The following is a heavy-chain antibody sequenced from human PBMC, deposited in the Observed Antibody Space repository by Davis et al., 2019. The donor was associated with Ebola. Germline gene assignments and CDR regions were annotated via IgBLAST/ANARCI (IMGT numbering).Heavy chain of an antibody. CDR2: ISYDGSNK. J-gene: IGHJ6*02. Sequence: GESLKISCAASGFTFSSYAMHWVRQAPGKGLAWVAVISYDGSNKYYADSVKGRFTISRDNSKNTLYLQMNSLRAEDTAVYYCAKEIVDTAMAFYYYGMDVWGQGTTVTVSS. V-gene: IGHV3-30-3*01. CDR1: GFTFSSYA. D-gene: IGHD5-18*01. CDR3: AKEIVDTAMAFYYYGMDV.